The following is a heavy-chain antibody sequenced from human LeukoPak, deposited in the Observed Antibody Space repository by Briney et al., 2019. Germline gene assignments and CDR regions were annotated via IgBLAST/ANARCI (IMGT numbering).Heavy chain of an antibody. CDR2: ISSSSSTI. J-gene: IGHJ4*02. CDR1: GFTFSSYT. D-gene: IGHD6-19*01. V-gene: IGHV3-48*01. Sequence: GGSLRLSCAASGFTFSSYTMNWVRQAPGKGLEWVSYISSSSSTIYYADSVKGRFTISRDNSRNTVYLQMNSLRLEDTAVYYCSRDAAVVKYDYWGQGTLVTVSS. CDR3: SRDAAVVKYDY.